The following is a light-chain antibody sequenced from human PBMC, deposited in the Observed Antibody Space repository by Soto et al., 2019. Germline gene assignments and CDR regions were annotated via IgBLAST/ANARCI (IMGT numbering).Light chain of an antibody. J-gene: IGLJ2*01. CDR1: SSNIGSNY. Sequence: QSVLTQPPSTSGTPGQRVTISCSGSSSNIGSNYVYWYQQLPGTAPKLLIYRGNQRPSGVPDRFSASKSGTSASLAISGLRSEDEADYYCAACDDSLTVVFGGGTKLTVL. CDR3: AACDDSLTVV. CDR2: RGN. V-gene: IGLV1-47*01.